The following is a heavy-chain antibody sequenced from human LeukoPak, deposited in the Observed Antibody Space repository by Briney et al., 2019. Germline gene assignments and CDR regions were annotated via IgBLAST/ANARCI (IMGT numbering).Heavy chain of an antibody. J-gene: IGHJ4*02. Sequence: EASVKVSCKASGYTFTSYAMNWVRQAPGQGLEWMGWINTNTGNPTYAQGFTGRFVFSLDTSVSTAYLQISSLKAEDTAVNYCARTVHYDFWSGYSADFDYWGQGTLVTVSS. V-gene: IGHV7-4-1*02. D-gene: IGHD3-3*01. CDR2: INTNTGNP. CDR3: ARTVHYDFWSGYSADFDY. CDR1: GYTFTSYA.